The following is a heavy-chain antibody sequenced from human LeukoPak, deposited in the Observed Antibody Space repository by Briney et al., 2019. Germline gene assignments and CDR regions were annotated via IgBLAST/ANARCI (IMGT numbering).Heavy chain of an antibody. CDR3: AREQMYYYGSGRGYHYGMDV. CDR2: ISYDGSNK. V-gene: IGHV3-30-3*01. J-gene: IGHJ6*02. Sequence: GGSLRLSCAASGFTFSSYAMHWVRQAPGKGLEWVAVISYDGSNKYYADSVKGRFTISRDNSKNTLYLQMNSLRAEDTAVYYCAREQMYYYGSGRGYHYGMDVWGQGTTVTVSS. D-gene: IGHD3-10*01. CDR1: GFTFSSYA.